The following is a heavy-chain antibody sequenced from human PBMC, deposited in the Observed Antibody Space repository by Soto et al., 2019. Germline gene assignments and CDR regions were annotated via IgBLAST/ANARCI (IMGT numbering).Heavy chain of an antibody. J-gene: IGHJ4*02. V-gene: IGHV3-74*01. Sequence: EVQLVESGGGLVQPGGSLRLSCAASGFTFSSYWMHWVCQTPGKGLVWVARISGDGSTINYADSVKGRFTISRDNTRNTLYLQMNSLRAEDTAVYYCARGMYNWNDVLVHWGQGTLVTVSS. D-gene: IGHD1-1*01. CDR2: ISGDGSTI. CDR3: ARGMYNWNDVLVH. CDR1: GFTFSSYW.